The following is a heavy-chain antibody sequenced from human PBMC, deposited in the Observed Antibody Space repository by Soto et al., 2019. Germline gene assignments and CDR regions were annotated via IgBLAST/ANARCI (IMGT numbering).Heavy chain of an antibody. CDR3: AKDWVYCSGGSCPRPFDY. V-gene: IGHV3-23*01. J-gene: IGHJ4*02. CDR2: ISGSGATT. D-gene: IGHD2-15*01. CDR1: GFTFSSYA. Sequence: EVQLLESGGGLVQPGGSLRLSCAASGFTFSSYAMTWVRQAPGKGLEWVSTISGSGATTHYADSVKGRFTISRDNSKNTQCLQMNSLRAEDTAVYYCAKDWVYCSGGSCPRPFDYWGQGTLVTVSS.